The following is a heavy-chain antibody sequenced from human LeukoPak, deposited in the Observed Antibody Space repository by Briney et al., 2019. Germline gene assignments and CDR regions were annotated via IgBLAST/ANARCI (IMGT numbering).Heavy chain of an antibody. V-gene: IGHV3-48*01. CDR3: ARAVGGWFDP. CDR1: GFTFSSYS. Sequence: PGGSLRLSCAASGFTFSSYSMNWVRQAPGKGLEWVSYISSSSSTIYYADSVKGRFTISRDNAKNSLYLQMNSLRAEDTAVYYCARAVGGWFDPWGQGTLVIVSS. CDR2: ISSSSSTI. J-gene: IGHJ5*02. D-gene: IGHD3-10*01.